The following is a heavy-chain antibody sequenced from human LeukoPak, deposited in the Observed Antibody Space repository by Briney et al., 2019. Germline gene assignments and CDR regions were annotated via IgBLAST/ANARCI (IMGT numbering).Heavy chain of an antibody. D-gene: IGHD6-19*01. CDR3: ARGGGWYEGIDY. Sequence: ASVKVSSTPSLYPLTTYGISSGPQAPGQRLEWMGWISPDYGGTYYAQKLQGRVTMTTDTSSSTAYMELRSLRSDDTAVYYCARGGGWYEGIDYWGQGTLVTVSS. V-gene: IGHV1-18*01. CDR1: LYPLTTYG. J-gene: IGHJ4*02. CDR2: ISPDYGGT.